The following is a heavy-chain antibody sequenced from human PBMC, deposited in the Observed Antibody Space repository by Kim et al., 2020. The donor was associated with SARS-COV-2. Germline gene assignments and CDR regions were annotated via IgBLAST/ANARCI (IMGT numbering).Heavy chain of an antibody. J-gene: IGHJ5*02. CDR3: AGYSSGWYGLRFDP. D-gene: IGHD6-19*01. Sequence: SETLSLTCTVSGGSISSSSYYWGWIRQPPGKGLEWIGSIYYSGSTYYNPSLKSRVTISVDTSKNQFSLKLSSVTAADTAVYYCAGYSSGWYGLRFDPWGQGTLVTVSS. CDR2: IYYSGST. V-gene: IGHV4-39*07. CDR1: GGSISSSSYY.